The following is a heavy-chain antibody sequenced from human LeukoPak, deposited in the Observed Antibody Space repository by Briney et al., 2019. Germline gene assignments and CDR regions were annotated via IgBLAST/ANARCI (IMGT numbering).Heavy chain of an antibody. Sequence: ASVKVSCKASGYTFTSYGMSWVRQAPGQGLEWMGWISAYNGNTNYAQKLQGRVTMTTDTSTSTAYMELRRLRSDDTAVYYCARRRIVVAPKHYWVRGPLGTVSS. CDR1: GYTFTSYG. CDR3: ARRRIVVAPKHY. D-gene: IGHD2-21*01. CDR2: ISAYNGNT. J-gene: IGHJ4*02. V-gene: IGHV1-18*01.